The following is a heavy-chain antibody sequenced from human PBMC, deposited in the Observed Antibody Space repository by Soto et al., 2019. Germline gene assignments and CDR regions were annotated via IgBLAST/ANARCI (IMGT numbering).Heavy chain of an antibody. D-gene: IGHD6-19*01. CDR1: GGSFSSLSW. J-gene: IGHJ4*02. CDR3: ASWRQGWEYFDY. Sequence: QVQLQESGPGLVKPSGTLSLTCTLSGGSFSSLSWWSWVRQPPGKGLEWIGEIHQSGGPNYNPSLKSRVTISQDLSKNQFSLKLSSVTSADTAVYYCASWRQGWEYFDYWGQGTLVTVSS. CDR2: IHQSGGP. V-gene: IGHV4-4*02.